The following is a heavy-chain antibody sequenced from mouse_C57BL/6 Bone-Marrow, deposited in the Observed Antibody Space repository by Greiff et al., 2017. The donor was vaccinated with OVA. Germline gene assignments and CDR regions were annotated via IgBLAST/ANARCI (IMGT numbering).Heavy chain of an antibody. CDR3: AREGGLRPNFDY. J-gene: IGHJ2*01. V-gene: IGHV1-69*01. CDR2: IDPSDSDT. CDR1: GYTFTSYW. D-gene: IGHD2-4*01. Sequence: QVQLQQPGAELVMPGASVKLSCKASGYTFTSYWMHWVKQRPGQGLEWIGEIDPSDSDTNYNQKFKGKSTLTVDKSSSTAYMQLSSLTSEDSAVYYCAREGGLRPNFDYWGQGTTLTVSS.